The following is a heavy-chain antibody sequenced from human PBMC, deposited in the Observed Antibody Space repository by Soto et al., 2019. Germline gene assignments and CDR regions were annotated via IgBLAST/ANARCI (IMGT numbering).Heavy chain of an antibody. D-gene: IGHD3-9*01. CDR3: AKLTDS. CDR1: GLTFSSNS. V-gene: IGHV3-23*01. Sequence: EVQLLESGGGLVQPWGSLRLSCEVSGLTFSSNSMSWVRQAPGKGLEWISTFTASGATYYADSVKGRFTISRDNSKNTLLLQMNSLRAEDTAIYYCAKLTDSWGQGTLVTVSS. CDR2: FTASGAT. J-gene: IGHJ4*02.